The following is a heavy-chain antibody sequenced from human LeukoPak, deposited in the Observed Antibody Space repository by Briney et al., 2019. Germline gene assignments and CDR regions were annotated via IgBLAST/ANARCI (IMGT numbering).Heavy chain of an antibody. Sequence: SETLSLTCTVSGGSISSYYWSWIRLPPGKGLEWIGYIYYTGATYYNPSLKSRVTISLDTSKNQFSLKLSSVTAADAAVYYCARAGYSYGTGYYFDYWGQGVLVTVSS. D-gene: IGHD5-18*01. J-gene: IGHJ4*02. CDR1: GGSISSYY. CDR3: ARAGYSYGTGYYFDY. V-gene: IGHV4-59*01. CDR2: IYYTGAT.